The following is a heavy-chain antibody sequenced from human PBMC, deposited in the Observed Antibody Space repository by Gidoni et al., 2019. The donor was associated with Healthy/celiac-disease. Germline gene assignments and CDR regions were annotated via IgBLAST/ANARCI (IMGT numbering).Heavy chain of an antibody. CDR3: ARDPDIVVVVAATHDAFDI. D-gene: IGHD2-15*01. Sequence: QVQLVQSGAEVKKPGASVKVSCKASGYTFTSYGISWVRQAPGKGLEWMGWISAYNGNTNYAQKLQGRVTMTTDTSTSTAYMELRSLRSDDTAVYYCARDPDIVVVVAATHDAFDIWGQGTMVTVSS. J-gene: IGHJ3*02. CDR1: GYTFTSYG. CDR2: ISAYNGNT. V-gene: IGHV1-18*01.